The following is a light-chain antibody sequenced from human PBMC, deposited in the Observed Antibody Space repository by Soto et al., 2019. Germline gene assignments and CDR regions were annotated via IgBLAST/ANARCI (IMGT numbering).Light chain of an antibody. CDR1: SSDVGGYNY. J-gene: IGLJ1*01. CDR2: DVS. V-gene: IGLV2-11*01. Sequence: QSALTQPRSVSGSPGQSVTISCTGTSSDVGGYNYVSWYQQHPGKAPKVMIYDVSKRPSGVPDRFSGSKSGNTASLTISGLQDEEEADYYCCSYAGSYRVFGTGTKLTVL. CDR3: CSYAGSYRV.